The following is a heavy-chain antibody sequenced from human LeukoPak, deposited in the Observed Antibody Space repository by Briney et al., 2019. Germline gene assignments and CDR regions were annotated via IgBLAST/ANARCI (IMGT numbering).Heavy chain of an antibody. Sequence: GASVKASCKASGYTFTSYYMHWVRQAPGQGLEWMGIINPSGGSTSYAQKFQGRVTMTRDTSTSTVYMELSSLRSEDTAVYYCTRSITGYGMDVWGQGTTVTVSS. CDR3: TRSITGYGMDV. D-gene: IGHD1-20*01. J-gene: IGHJ6*02. V-gene: IGHV1-46*01. CDR2: INPSGGST. CDR1: GYTFTSYY.